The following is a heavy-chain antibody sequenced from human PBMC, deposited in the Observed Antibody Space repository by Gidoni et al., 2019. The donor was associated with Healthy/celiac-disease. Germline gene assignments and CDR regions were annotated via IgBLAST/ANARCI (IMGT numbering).Heavy chain of an antibody. D-gene: IGHD3-3*01. CDR1: GFTFSSYW. CDR3: ARAKYDFWSGYYMNSAFDI. V-gene: IGHV3-7*01. J-gene: IGHJ3*02. Sequence: EVQLVESGGGLVQPGGSLRLSCAASGFTFSSYWMSWVRQAPGKGLEWVANIKQDGSEKYYVDSVKGRFTISRDNAKNSLYLQMNSLRAEDTAVYYCARAKYDFWSGYYMNSAFDIWGQGTMVTVSS. CDR2: IKQDGSEK.